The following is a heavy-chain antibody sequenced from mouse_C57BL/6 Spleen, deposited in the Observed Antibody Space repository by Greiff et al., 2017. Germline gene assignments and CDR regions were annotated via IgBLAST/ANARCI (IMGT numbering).Heavy chain of an antibody. Sequence: DVKLVESGGGLVKPGGSLKLSCAASGFTFSDYGMHWVRQAPEKGLEWVAYISSGSSTIYYADTVKGRFTISRDNAKNTLFLQMTSLRSEDTAMYYCARPGDYDGAYYFDYWGQGTTLTVSS. D-gene: IGHD2-4*01. CDR1: GFTFSDYG. CDR2: ISSGSSTI. J-gene: IGHJ2*01. CDR3: ARPGDYDGAYYFDY. V-gene: IGHV5-17*01.